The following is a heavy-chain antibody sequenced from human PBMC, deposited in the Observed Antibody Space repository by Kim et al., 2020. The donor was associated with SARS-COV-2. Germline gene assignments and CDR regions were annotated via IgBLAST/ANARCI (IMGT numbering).Heavy chain of an antibody. CDR3: TTCTSHCYTDGPDY. J-gene: IGHJ4*02. D-gene: IGHD2-2*02. CDR1: GFTFSNAW. Sequence: GGSLRLSCAASGFTFSNAWMSWVRQAPGKGLEWVGRIKSKTDGGTTDYAAPVKGRFTISRDDSKNTLYLQMNSLKTEDTAVYYCTTCTSHCYTDGPDYWGQGTLVTVSS. CDR2: IKSKTDGGTT. V-gene: IGHV3-15*01.